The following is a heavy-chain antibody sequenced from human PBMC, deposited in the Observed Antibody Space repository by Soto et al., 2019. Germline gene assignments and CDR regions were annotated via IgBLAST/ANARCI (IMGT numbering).Heavy chain of an antibody. CDR3: ARDVVFADPYYYDSSGYSPFDP. CDR2: ISYDGSNK. J-gene: IGHJ5*02. D-gene: IGHD3-22*01. CDR1: GFTFSSYA. Sequence: GGSLRLSCAASGFTFSSYAMHWVRQAPGKGLEWVAVISYDGSNKYYADSVKGRFTISRDNSKNTLYLQMNSLRAEDTAVYYCARDVVFADPYYYDSSGYSPFDPWGQGTLVTVPQ. V-gene: IGHV3-30-3*01.